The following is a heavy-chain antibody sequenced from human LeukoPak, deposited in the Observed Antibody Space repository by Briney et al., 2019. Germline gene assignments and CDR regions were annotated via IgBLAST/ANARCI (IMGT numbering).Heavy chain of an antibody. J-gene: IGHJ1*01. CDR3: ARGGDYYDSSGYYPEYFQH. D-gene: IGHD3-22*01. CDR1: GGSISSYY. CDR2: IYTSGST. V-gene: IGHV4-4*07. Sequence: PSETLSLTCTVSGGSISSYYWSWIRQPAGKGLEWIGRIYTSGSTNYNPSLKSRVTMSVDTSKNQFSLKLSSVTAADTAVYYCARGGDYYDSSGYYPEYFQHWGQGTLVTGSS.